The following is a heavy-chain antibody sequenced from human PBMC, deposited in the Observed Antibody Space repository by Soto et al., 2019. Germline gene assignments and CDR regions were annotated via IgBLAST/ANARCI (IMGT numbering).Heavy chain of an antibody. V-gene: IGHV3-33*01. CDR3: ARDGDTAMVS. CDR2: IWYDGSNK. J-gene: IGHJ4*02. CDR1: GFTFSSYG. D-gene: IGHD5-18*01. Sequence: LXLSCAASGFTFSSYGMHWVRQAPGKGLEWVAVIWYDGSNKYYVDSVKGRFTISRDNSKNTLYLQINSLRAEDTAVYYCARDGDTAMVSWGQGTLVTVSS.